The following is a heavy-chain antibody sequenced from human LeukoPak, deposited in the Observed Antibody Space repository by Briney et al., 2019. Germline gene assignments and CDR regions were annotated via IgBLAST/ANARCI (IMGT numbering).Heavy chain of an antibody. CDR2: IKQDSSEK. Sequence: GGSLRLSCAASGFTFSSYWMSWLPHAPGKGLEGVANIKQDSSEKYYVDYVRGRFTIYRDNAKNSLYLQMNSLRAEDTAVYYCARDPFIAVAGTDPSMGIDYWGQGTLVTVSS. D-gene: IGHD6-19*01. CDR1: GFTFSSYW. J-gene: IGHJ4*02. CDR3: ARDPFIAVAGTDPSMGIDY. V-gene: IGHV3-7*01.